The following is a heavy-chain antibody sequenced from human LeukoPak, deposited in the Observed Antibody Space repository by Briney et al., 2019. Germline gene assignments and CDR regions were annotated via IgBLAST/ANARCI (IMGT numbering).Heavy chain of an antibody. CDR1: GFTFSSYA. J-gene: IGHJ4*02. Sequence: PGGSLRLSCAASGFTFSSYAMSWVRQAPGKGLEWVSLISGSGGSTYYADSVKGRFTISRDNSKNTLYRQMNSLRAEDTTVYYCAKDRGTRYFPLDQIDYWGQGTLVTVSS. D-gene: IGHD3-9*01. CDR2: ISGSGGST. V-gene: IGHV3-23*01. CDR3: AKDRGTRYFPLDQIDY.